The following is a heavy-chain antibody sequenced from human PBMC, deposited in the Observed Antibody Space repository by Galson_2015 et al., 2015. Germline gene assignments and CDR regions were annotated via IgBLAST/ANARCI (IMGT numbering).Heavy chain of an antibody. CDR1: GYSFTSYW. CDR3: ALLLDRNLPGSYCSGGSCYPLYPSDY. D-gene: IGHD2-15*01. CDR2: IYPGDSDA. V-gene: IGHV5-51*03. Sequence: QSGAEVKKPGESLKIPCKGSGYSFTSYWIGWVRQMPGKGLEWMGIIYPGDSDARYSPSFQGQVTISADKSISTAYLQWSSLKASDTAMYYCALLLDRNLPGSYCSGGSCYPLYPSDYWGQGTLVTVSS. J-gene: IGHJ4*02.